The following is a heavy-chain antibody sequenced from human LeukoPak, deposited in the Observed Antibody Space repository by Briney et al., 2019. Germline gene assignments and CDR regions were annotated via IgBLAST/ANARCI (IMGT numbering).Heavy chain of an antibody. V-gene: IGHV4-31*03. Sequence: PSQTLSLTCTVSGGSISSGGYYWSWIRQHPGKGLEWIGYIYYSGSTYYNPSLKSRVTISVDTSKNQFSLKLSSVTAADTAVYYCARDRAAAGTSDGSYYYYYYMDVWGKGTTVTVSS. CDR3: ARDRAAAGTSDGSYYYYYYMDV. D-gene: IGHD6-13*01. J-gene: IGHJ6*03. CDR1: GGSISSGGYY. CDR2: IYYSGST.